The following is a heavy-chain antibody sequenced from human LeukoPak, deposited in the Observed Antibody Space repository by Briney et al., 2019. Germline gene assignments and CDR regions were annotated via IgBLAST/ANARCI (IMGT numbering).Heavy chain of an antibody. J-gene: IGHJ3*02. Sequence: PSETLSLTCTVSGGSISSYYWSWIRQPPGKGLEWIAYISDIGSINYNPSLKSRVTISLETSKNQFSLKLSSVTAADTAVYYCARGTYDILTGYYHDAFENWGQGTMVTVSS. D-gene: IGHD3-9*01. V-gene: IGHV4-59*08. CDR2: ISDIGSI. CDR3: ARGTYDILTGYYHDAFEN. CDR1: GGSISSYY.